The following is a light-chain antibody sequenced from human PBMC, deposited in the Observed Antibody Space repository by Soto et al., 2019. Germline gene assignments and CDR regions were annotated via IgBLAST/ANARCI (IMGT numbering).Light chain of an antibody. CDR3: QQFGVSPT. CDR2: GAS. V-gene: IGKV3-20*01. Sequence: EIVSAQSPGTLSLSPGERATLSCRASQTITPTFLAWYQQKPGQAPRLLIYGASSRATDIPDRFSGSGSGTDFNLTISKLEPEDFAVYYCQQFGVSPTFGGGTKVDIK. CDR1: QTITPTF. J-gene: IGKJ4*01.